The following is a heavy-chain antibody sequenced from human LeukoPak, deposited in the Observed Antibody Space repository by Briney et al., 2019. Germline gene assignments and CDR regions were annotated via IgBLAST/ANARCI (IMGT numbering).Heavy chain of an antibody. Sequence: PGGSLRLSCAASGFTFSNAWMSWVRQAPGKGLEWVGRIKSKTDGGTTDYAAPVKGRFTISRDDSKNTLYLQMNSLKTEDTAVYYCTTGTAPSSSWYGDYWGQGTLITVSS. J-gene: IGHJ4*02. D-gene: IGHD6-13*01. CDR2: IKSKTDGGTT. V-gene: IGHV3-15*01. CDR3: TTGTAPSSSWYGDY. CDR1: GFTFSNAW.